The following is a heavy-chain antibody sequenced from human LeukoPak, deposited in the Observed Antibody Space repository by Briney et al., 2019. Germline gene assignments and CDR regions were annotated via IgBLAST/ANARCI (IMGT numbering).Heavy chain of an antibody. D-gene: IGHD3-10*01. Sequence: ASVKVSCKASGYTFTSYGISWVRQAPGQGLEWMGWISAYNGNTNYAQKLQGRVTMTTDTSTSTAYMELRSLRSDDTAVYYCARDVFYYGSGSYLYYFDYWGQGTLVTVSS. CDR3: ARDVFYYGSGSYLYYFDY. J-gene: IGHJ4*02. CDR2: ISAYNGNT. V-gene: IGHV1-18*01. CDR1: GYTFTSYG.